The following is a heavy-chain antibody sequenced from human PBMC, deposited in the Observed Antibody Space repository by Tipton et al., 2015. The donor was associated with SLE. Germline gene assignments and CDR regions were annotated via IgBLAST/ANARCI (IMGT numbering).Heavy chain of an antibody. D-gene: IGHD2-8*01. CDR1: GYIFMSHA. Sequence: QLVQSGAEVKKPGASVKVSCWASGYIFMSHAIHWVRQAPGQGLEWMGWINVVNGNIKYSQKFMGRVTITRDTVANTAYMEMSSLKSEDTAVYYCAREALYGRPFDYWGQGTPVTVSS. CDR3: AREALYGRPFDY. CDR2: INVVNGNI. V-gene: IGHV1-3*01. J-gene: IGHJ4*02.